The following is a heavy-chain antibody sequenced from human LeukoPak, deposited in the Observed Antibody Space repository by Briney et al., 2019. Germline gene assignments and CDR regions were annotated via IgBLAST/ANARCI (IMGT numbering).Heavy chain of an antibody. CDR3: VKGRGVLTTVTTHYFDY. Sequence: GSLRLSCAASGFTFSSYWMHWVRQAPGKGLVWVSRINSDGGSTYYADSVKGRFTISRDNSKNTLSLQMRSLRPDDTAVYYCVKGRGVLTTVTTHYFDYWGQGTLVTVSS. J-gene: IGHJ4*02. D-gene: IGHD4-11*01. CDR1: GFTFSSYW. CDR2: INSDGGST. V-gene: IGHV3-74*01.